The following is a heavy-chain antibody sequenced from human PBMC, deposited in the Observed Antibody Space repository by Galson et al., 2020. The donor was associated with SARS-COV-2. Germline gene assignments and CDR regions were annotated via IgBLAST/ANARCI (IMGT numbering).Heavy chain of an antibody. Sequence: ASVKVSCKASGYTFTSYGISWVRQAPEQGHEWMGWISAYNGNTNYAQKLQGRVTMTTDTSTSTAYMELRSLRSDDTAVYYCARDPLVLLGYYYYYGMDGWGQGTTVTVSS. CDR1: GYTFTSYG. CDR3: ARDPLVLLGYYYYYGMDG. CDR2: ISAYNGNT. J-gene: IGHJ6*02. D-gene: IGHD2-8*01. V-gene: IGHV1-18*04.